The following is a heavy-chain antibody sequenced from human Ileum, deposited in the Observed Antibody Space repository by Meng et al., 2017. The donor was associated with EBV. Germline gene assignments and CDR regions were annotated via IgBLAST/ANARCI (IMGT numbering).Heavy chain of an antibody. CDR3: ASRPGFNIGPFDF. J-gene: IGHJ4*02. CDR2: INTDNGET. D-gene: IGHD3/OR15-3a*01. CDR1: GYTFTRYP. Sequence: AQLVQSWGEVKKPGASVKLSCKASGYTFTRYPIHWVRQAPGQRPEWMGWINTDNGETEFSQKFQGRVTITRDTSATTAYMELISLRSEDTAVYYCASRPGFNIGPFDFWGQGTLVTVSS. V-gene: IGHV1-3*04.